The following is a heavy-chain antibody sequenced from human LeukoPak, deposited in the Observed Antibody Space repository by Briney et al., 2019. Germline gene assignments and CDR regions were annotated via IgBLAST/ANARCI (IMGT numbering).Heavy chain of an antibody. V-gene: IGHV3-23*01. D-gene: IGHD6-19*01. CDR3: AKVAVAGTARSYSYGMDV. J-gene: IGHJ6*02. CDR1: GFTFSTYA. Sequence: GGSLRLSCAASGFTFSTYAMSWVRQAPGKGLDWVSAISGSGGSAYDADSVKGRFTISRDNSKNTLYLQMNSLKAEDTAVYYCAKVAVAGTARSYSYGMDVWGQGTTVTVSS. CDR2: ISGSGGSA.